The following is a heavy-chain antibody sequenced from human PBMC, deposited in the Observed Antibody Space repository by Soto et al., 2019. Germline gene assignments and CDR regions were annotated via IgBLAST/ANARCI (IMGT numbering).Heavy chain of an antibody. V-gene: IGHV1-69*06. Sequence: QVQLVQSGAEVKKPGSSVKVSCKASGGTFSSYAISWVRQAPGQGLEWMGGIIPIFGTANDAQKFQGRVTITADKSTSTAYMELSSLRSEDTAVYYCAREPQTYYYDSSGYYRGRGGFDIWGQGTMVTVSS. CDR1: GGTFSSYA. CDR3: AREPQTYYYDSSGYYRGRGGFDI. J-gene: IGHJ3*02. CDR2: IIPIFGTA. D-gene: IGHD3-22*01.